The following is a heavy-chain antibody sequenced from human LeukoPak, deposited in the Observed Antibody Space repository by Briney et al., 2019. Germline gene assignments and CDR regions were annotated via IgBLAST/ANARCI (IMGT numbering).Heavy chain of an antibody. CDR1: GGTFSSYA. CDR2: IIPIFGTA. D-gene: IGHD2-15*01. J-gene: IGHJ3*02. Sequence: GGSVKVSCKASGGTFSSYAISWVRQAPGQGLEWMGGIIPIFGTANYAQKFQGRVTITTDESTSTAYMELSSLRSEDTAVYYCARDDCSGGSCYPGDAFDIWGQGTMVTVSS. CDR3: ARDDCSGGSCYPGDAFDI. V-gene: IGHV1-69*05.